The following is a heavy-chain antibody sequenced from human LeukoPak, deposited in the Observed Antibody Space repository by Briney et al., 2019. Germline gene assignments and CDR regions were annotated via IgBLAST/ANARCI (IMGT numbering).Heavy chain of an antibody. D-gene: IGHD3-22*01. Sequence: GGSLRLSCAASGFTFCSYAMRWVRQAPGKGVEWVSFICSSGDRIPNAHPVEGRFTISRDKPRNTLYLQICSRRDQGTVVYYGAIIHGYNDGSGYWDHWGQGTLVTVSS. CDR2: ICSSGDRI. V-gene: IGHV3-23*01. J-gene: IGHJ4*02. CDR1: GFTFCSYA. CDR3: AIIHGYNDGSGYWDH.